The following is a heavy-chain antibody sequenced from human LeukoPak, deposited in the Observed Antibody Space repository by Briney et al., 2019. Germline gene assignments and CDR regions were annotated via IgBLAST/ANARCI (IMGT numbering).Heavy chain of an antibody. CDR3: AKDVPEAYFDY. V-gene: IGHV3-30*18. CDR2: ISYDGRKK. Sequence: PGGSLRLSCAASGFTFSSHMMHWVRQAPAKGLEWVAVISYDGRKKYYGDSVKGRFTISRDNSRNTRYLQMNSLRPEDTAVYYCAKDVPEAYFDYWGQGNLVTVSS. J-gene: IGHJ4*02. D-gene: IGHD3-10*02. CDR1: GFTFSSHM.